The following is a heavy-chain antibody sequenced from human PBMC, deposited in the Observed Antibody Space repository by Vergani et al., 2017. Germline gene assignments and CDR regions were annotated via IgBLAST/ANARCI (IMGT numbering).Heavy chain of an antibody. J-gene: IGHJ3*02. CDR2: ISSSSSYT. CDR3: AVDLRHYYGSGSDDAFDI. CDR1: GFTFSDYY. D-gene: IGHD3-10*01. V-gene: IGHV3-11*05. Sequence: QVQLVESGGGLVKPGGSLRLSCAASGFTFSDYYMSWIRQAPGKGLEWVSYISSSSSYTNYEDSVKGRFTISRDNAKNSLYLQMNSLRAEDTAVYYCAVDLRHYYGSGSDDAFDIWGQGTMVTVSS.